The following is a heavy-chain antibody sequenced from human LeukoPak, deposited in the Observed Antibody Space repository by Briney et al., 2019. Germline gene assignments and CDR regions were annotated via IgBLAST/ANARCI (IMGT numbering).Heavy chain of an antibody. D-gene: IGHD3-16*01. CDR3: AKSTLIFPYYYYSMDV. J-gene: IGHJ6*03. CDR2: ISGSGGST. Sequence: GGSLRLSCAASGFTFSGYAMSWVRQAPGKGLEWVSAISGSGGSTYYADSVKGRFTISRDNSKNTLYLQMNSLRAEDTAVYYCAKSTLIFPYYYYSMDVWGKGTTVTVSS. V-gene: IGHV3-23*01. CDR1: GFTFSGYA.